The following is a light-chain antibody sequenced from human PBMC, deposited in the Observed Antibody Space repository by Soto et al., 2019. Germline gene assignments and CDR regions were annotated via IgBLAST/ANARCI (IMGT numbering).Light chain of an antibody. CDR1: SSDVGGYNY. CDR3: SSYAGSRNV. J-gene: IGLJ1*01. V-gene: IGLV2-8*01. CDR2: EVN. Sequence: QSTRTQPPSRSGSRGQSVSISCTGTSSDVGGYNYVSWYQQHPGKAPKLMIYEVNKRPSGVPDRFSGSKSGNTASLTVSGLQAEDEADYYCSSYAGSRNVFGTGTKVTVL.